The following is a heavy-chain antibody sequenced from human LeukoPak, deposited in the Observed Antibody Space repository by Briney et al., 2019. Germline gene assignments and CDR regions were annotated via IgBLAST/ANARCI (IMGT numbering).Heavy chain of an antibody. CDR1: GGTFSSYA. D-gene: IGHD3-3*01. CDR2: IIPIFGTA. V-gene: IGHV1-69*06. Sequence: ASVKVSCKASGGTFSSYAISWVQQAPGQGLEWMGGIIPIFGTANYAQKFQGRVTITADKSTSTAYMELSSLRSEDTAVYYCARGQYYDFWSGYSNFDYWGQGTLVTVSS. J-gene: IGHJ4*02. CDR3: ARGQYYDFWSGYSNFDY.